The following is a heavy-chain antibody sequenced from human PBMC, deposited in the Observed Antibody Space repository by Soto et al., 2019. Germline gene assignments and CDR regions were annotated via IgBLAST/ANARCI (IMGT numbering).Heavy chain of an antibody. CDR3: AKLDYVWGSYRPFYYYYGMDV. CDR1: GFTFSSYA. V-gene: IGHV3-23*01. CDR2: ISGSGGST. Sequence: SGGSLRLSCAASGFTFSSYAMSWVRQAPGKGLEWVSAISGSGGSTYYADSVKGRFTISRDNSKNTLYLQMNSLRAEDTAVYYCAKLDYVWGSYRPFYYYYGMDVWGQGTTVTVSS. J-gene: IGHJ6*02. D-gene: IGHD3-16*02.